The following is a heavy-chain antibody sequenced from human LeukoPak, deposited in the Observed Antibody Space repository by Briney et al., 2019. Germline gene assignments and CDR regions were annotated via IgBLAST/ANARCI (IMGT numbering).Heavy chain of an antibody. CDR2: IYHSGST. D-gene: IGHD3-16*02. CDR3: AREGFGGVIVRSDAFDI. Sequence: SETLSLTCAVSGYSISSGYYWGWIRRPPGKGLEWIGSIYHSGSTYYNPSLKSRVTISVDTSKNQFSLKLSSVTAADTAVYYCAREGFGGVIVRSDAFDIWGQGTMVTVSS. J-gene: IGHJ3*02. V-gene: IGHV4-38-2*02. CDR1: GYSISSGYY.